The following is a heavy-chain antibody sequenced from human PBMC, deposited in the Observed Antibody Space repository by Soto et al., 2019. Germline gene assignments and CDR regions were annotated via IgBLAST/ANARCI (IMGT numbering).Heavy chain of an antibody. D-gene: IGHD3-10*01. V-gene: IGHV4-34*01. Sequence: SETLSLTCAVYGGSFSGYYWTWIRQPPGTGLEWIGEINHSGSTNYNPSLKSRVTISVDTSKNQFSLKLSSVTAADTAVYYCASNSSGSPSWFDPWGQGTLVTVSS. CDR1: GGSFSGYY. J-gene: IGHJ5*02. CDR3: ASNSSGSPSWFDP. CDR2: INHSGST.